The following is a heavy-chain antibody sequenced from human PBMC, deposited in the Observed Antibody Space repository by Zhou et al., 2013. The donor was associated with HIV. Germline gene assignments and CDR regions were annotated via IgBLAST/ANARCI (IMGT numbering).Heavy chain of an antibody. V-gene: IGHV1-69*14. CDR3: ASRSHDLRGLSWLSDN. J-gene: IGHJ4*02. CDR1: GGTFQNYP. CDR2: VIPVLDVT. Sequence: VQLVQSGSEVKKPGSSVKISCKTSGGTFQNYPISWVRQAPGQGLEWVGGVIPVLDVTHYSRRFQGRVTISADKSKTVYYLQLNSLTLDDTAVYYCASRSHDLRGLSWLSDNWGQGTLVTVSS. D-gene: IGHD3-16*02.